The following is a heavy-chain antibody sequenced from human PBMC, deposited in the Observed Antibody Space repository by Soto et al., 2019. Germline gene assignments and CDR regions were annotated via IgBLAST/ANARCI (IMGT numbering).Heavy chain of an antibody. V-gene: IGHV3-23*01. CDR3: AKGGSTSRWTYYYGLDV. J-gene: IGHJ6*02. D-gene: IGHD2-2*01. CDR1: GFTFSSYA. CDR2: ISGSGLST. Sequence: EVQLLESGGGLVQPGGSLRLSCAASGFTFSSYAMSWVRQAPGKGLEWVSAISGSGLSTYYADSVKGRFTISRDNSKNTLYLQMNSLRAEDTAVYYWAKGGSTSRWTYYYGLDVWGQGTTVTVSS.